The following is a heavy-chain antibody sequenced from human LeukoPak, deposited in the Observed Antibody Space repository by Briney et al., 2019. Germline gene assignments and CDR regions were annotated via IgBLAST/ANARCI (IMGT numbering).Heavy chain of an antibody. D-gene: IGHD3-22*01. Sequence: GGSLRLSCAASGFTFSSYAMSWVRQAPGKGLEWVSAISGSGGSTYYADSVKGRFTTSRDNSKNTLYLQMNSLRAEDTAVYYCAKTAYDSSGYYNGFDYWGQGTLVTVSS. CDR1: GFTFSSYA. V-gene: IGHV3-23*01. J-gene: IGHJ4*02. CDR3: AKTAYDSSGYYNGFDY. CDR2: ISGSGGST.